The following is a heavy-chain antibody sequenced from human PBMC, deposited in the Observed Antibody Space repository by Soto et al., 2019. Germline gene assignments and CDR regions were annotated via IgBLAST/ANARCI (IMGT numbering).Heavy chain of an antibody. CDR1: GYTFTSYY. D-gene: IGHD6-13*01. V-gene: IGHV1-46*01. CDR3: ARDPVIAAAGTPFDY. J-gene: IGHJ4*02. Sequence: ASVKVSCKASGYTFTSYYMHWVRQAPGQGLEWMGIINPSGGSTSYAKKFQGRVTMTRDTSTSTVYMELSSLRSEDTAVYYCARDPVIAAAGTPFDYWGQGTLVTVSS. CDR2: INPSGGST.